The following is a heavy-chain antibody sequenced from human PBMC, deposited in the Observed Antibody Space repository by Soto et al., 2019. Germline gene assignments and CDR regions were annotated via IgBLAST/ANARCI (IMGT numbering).Heavy chain of an antibody. D-gene: IGHD3-3*01. CDR3: ARENHYDFWSGYPSYYYYGMDV. J-gene: IGHJ6*02. V-gene: IGHV3-13*01. CDR1: GFTFSSYD. CDR2: IGTAGDT. Sequence: GGSLRLSCAASGFTFSSYDMHWVRQATGKGLKWVSAIGTAGDTYYPGSVKGRFTISRENAKNSLYLQMNSLRAEDTAVYYCARENHYDFWSGYPSYYYYGMDVWGQGTTVTVSS.